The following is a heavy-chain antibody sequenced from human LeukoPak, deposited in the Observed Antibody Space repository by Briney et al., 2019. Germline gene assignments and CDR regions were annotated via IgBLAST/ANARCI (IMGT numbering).Heavy chain of an antibody. J-gene: IGHJ6*02. Sequence: GGSLRLSCAASGFTFSSYSMTWVRQAPGKGLEWVSYISSSSSTIYYADSVKGRFTISRDNAKNSLYLQMNSLRAEDTALYYCAKGGSDSRIAARPYYYYYYGMDVWGQGTTVTVSS. CDR3: AKGGSDSRIAARPYYYYYYGMDV. CDR2: ISSSSSTI. V-gene: IGHV3-48*01. D-gene: IGHD6-6*01. CDR1: GFTFSSYS.